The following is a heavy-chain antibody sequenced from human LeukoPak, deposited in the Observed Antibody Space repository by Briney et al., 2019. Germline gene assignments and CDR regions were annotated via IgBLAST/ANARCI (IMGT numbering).Heavy chain of an antibody. CDR3: AKAMIAVADLDYTFDY. J-gene: IGHJ4*02. CDR2: ISWNSGSI. V-gene: IGHV3-9*01. D-gene: IGHD6-19*01. CDR1: GFTFDDYA. Sequence: TGRSLRLSCAASGFTFDDYAMHWVRQAPGKGLEWVSGISWNSGSIGYADSVKGRFTISRDNAKNSLYLQMNSLRAEDTALYYCAKAMIAVADLDYTFDYWGQGTLVTVSS.